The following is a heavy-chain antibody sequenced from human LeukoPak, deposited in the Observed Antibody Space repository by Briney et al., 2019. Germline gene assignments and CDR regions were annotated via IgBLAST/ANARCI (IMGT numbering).Heavy chain of an antibody. CDR2: ISVNNGNT. CDR3: ARDRDGSGSQSY. D-gene: IGHD3-10*01. V-gene: IGHV1-18*04. CDR1: GYTFTSYG. J-gene: IGHJ4*02. Sequence: ASVKVSCKASGYTFTSYGIGWMRLVPGQGLEWMGRISVNNGNTIYAQNLQGRLTVTADTSTSTAYMELRSLRSDDTAVYFCARDRDGSGSQSYWGQGTLVTVSS.